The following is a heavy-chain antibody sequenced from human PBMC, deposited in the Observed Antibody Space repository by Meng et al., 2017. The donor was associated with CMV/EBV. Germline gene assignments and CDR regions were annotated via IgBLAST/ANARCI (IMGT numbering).Heavy chain of an antibody. J-gene: IGHJ4*02. CDR3: VRDHNWGPDY. D-gene: IGHD1-1*01. V-gene: IGHV1-2*02. CDR2: IYPNSGGT. CDR1: GYRFSDHY. Sequence: QVQLVAPGAEVKSPGASVKLSCQTSGYRFSDHYMHWVRQAPGQGLEWMGWIYPNSGGTHYAQKFQDRVTMTRDTSISTVYMELSRLTSDDTAVYYCVRDHNWGPDYWGQGTLVTVSS.